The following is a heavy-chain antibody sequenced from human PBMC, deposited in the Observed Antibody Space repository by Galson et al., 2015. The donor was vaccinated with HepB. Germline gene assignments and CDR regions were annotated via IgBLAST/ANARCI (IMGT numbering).Heavy chain of an antibody. V-gene: IGHV3-11*01. D-gene: IGHD4-17*01. CDR2: ISSSGSTI. CDR3: ARGVTTSSFRSFDY. J-gene: IGHJ4*02. Sequence: SLRLSCAASGFTFSDYYMSWIRQAPGKGLEWVSYISSSGSTIYYADSVKGRFTISRDSAKNSLYLQMNSLRAEDTAVYYCARGVTTSSFRSFDYWGQGTLVTVSS. CDR1: GFTFSDYY.